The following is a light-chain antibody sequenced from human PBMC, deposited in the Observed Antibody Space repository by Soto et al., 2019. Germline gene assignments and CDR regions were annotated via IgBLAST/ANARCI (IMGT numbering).Light chain of an antibody. Sequence: MTQSPSTLSVSPGERATLSCRASQSISSWLAWYQQKPGKAPKLLIYKASSLESGVPSRFSGSGSGTESTLTISSLQPDDFANYYCQQYNSYSTFGQGTKVDIK. J-gene: IGKJ1*01. CDR2: KAS. V-gene: IGKV1-5*03. CDR1: QSISSW. CDR3: QQYNSYST.